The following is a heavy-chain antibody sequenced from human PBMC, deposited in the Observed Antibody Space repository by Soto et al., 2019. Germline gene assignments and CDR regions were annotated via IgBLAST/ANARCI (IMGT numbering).Heavy chain of an antibody. J-gene: IGHJ3*02. V-gene: IGHV5-51*01. Sequence: VESLKISCKGSGYSFTSYWIGWVRQMPGKGLEWMGIIYPGDSDTRYSPSFQGQVTISADKSISTAYLQWSSLKASDTAMYYCASRQSTTEYSSFDIWAQGTMVTVSS. CDR3: ASRQSTTEYSSFDI. D-gene: IGHD4-4*01. CDR1: GYSFTSYW. CDR2: IYPGDSDT.